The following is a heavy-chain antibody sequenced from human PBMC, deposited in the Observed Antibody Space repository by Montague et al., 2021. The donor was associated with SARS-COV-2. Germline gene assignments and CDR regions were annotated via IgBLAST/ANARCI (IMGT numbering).Heavy chain of an antibody. J-gene: IGHJ4*02. CDR1: GYNFTTYG. D-gene: IGHD7-27*01. CDR3: ARDWGPAHLDY. Sequence: SVKVSCKASGYNFTTYGISWVRQAPGQGLEWMGWINAYNGNTNSXQKFRGRVTMTTDTSSNTVYMELRSLRSDDTAVYYCARDWGPAHLDYWGQGTLVTVSS. V-gene: IGHV1-18*01. CDR2: INAYNGNT.